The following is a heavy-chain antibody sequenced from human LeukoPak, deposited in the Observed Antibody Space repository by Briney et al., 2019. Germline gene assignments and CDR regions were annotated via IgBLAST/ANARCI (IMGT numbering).Heavy chain of an antibody. CDR2: ISGSGGST. CDR3: AKDHSSGWPENWFDP. D-gene: IGHD6-19*01. CDR1: GFTFSNAW. Sequence: GGSLRLSCAASGFTFSNAWMSWVRQAPGKGLEWVSAISGSGGSTYYADSVKGRFTISRDNSKNTLYLQMNSLRAEDTAVYYCAKDHSSGWPENWFDPWGQGTLVTVSS. V-gene: IGHV3-23*01. J-gene: IGHJ5*02.